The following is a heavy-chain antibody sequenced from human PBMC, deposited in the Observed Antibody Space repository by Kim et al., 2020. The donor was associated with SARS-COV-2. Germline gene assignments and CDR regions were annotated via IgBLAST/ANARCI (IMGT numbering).Heavy chain of an antibody. Sequence: QKFQGRVTSTRDTSASTAYMELSSLRSEDTAVYYCARDCSSTSCTDAFDIWGQGTMVTVSS. J-gene: IGHJ3*02. CDR3: ARDCSSTSCTDAFDI. D-gene: IGHD2-2*01. V-gene: IGHV1-3*01.